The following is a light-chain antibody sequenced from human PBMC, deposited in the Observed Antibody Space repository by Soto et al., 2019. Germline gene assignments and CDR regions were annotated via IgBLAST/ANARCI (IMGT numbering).Light chain of an antibody. CDR3: HQRQSWPRT. Sequence: EILLTQSPDTLSLSPGERATLSCRASQYVGTGLAWYQHKPGQAPRLLIYYTSNRATGIPARFSGSGSGTDFTLTINSLAPEDFAIYYCHQRQSWPRTFGQGTKVDIK. V-gene: IGKV3-11*01. CDR1: QYVGTG. CDR2: YTS. J-gene: IGKJ1*01.